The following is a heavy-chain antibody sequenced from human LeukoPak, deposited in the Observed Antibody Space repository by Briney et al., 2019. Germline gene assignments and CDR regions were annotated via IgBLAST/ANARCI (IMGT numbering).Heavy chain of an antibody. CDR2: IYSGGAT. Sequence: GGSLSLSCAASGITLSTNYTSWVREAPGEGVGWVSIIYSGGATFYADSVKGRFTISRENSKNTLWLQMNSLSAEDTAVYYCARLHYEVLTGPVDYWGQGTLVSVSS. D-gene: IGHD3-9*01. CDR3: ARLHYEVLTGPVDY. J-gene: IGHJ4*02. CDR1: GITLSTNY. V-gene: IGHV3-66*04.